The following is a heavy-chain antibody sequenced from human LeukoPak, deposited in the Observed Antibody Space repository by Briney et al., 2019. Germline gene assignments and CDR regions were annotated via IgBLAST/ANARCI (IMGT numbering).Heavy chain of an antibody. D-gene: IGHD1-26*01. V-gene: IGHV1-2*02. Sequence: ASVKVSCKASGHTFTGSYMHWVRQAPGQGLEWMGLINPNSGGTNYAQKFQGRVTMTRDTSISTAYMELSRLRSDDTAMYYCARDESGSYTYWGQGTLVTVSS. CDR3: ARDESGSYTY. J-gene: IGHJ4*02. CDR1: GHTFTGSY. CDR2: INPNSGGT.